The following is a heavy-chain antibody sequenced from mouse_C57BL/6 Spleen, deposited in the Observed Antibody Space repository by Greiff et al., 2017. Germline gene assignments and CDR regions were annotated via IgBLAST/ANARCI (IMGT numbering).Heavy chain of an antibody. CDR3: THYGNYDWYFDV. CDR2: IRNKANNHAT. Sequence: EVMLVESGGGLVQPGGSMKLSCAASGFTFSDAWMDWVRQSPEKGLEWVAEIRNKANNHATYYAESVKGRFTISRDDSKSSVYLQMNSLRAEDTGIYYCTHYGNYDWYFDVWGTGTTVTVSS. D-gene: IGHD2-1*01. V-gene: IGHV6-6*01. J-gene: IGHJ1*03. CDR1: GFTFSDAW.